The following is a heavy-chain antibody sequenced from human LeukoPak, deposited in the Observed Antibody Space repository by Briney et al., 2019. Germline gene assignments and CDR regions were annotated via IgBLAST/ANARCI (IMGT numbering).Heavy chain of an antibody. V-gene: IGHV4-59*08. D-gene: IGHD4-23*01. Sequence: PSETLSLTCTVSGASISNYYWSWIRQPPGKGLEWIGYIIYSGSTNYNPSLKSRVTISLDTSKNQFSLQLSSVTAADTAVYYCARFTTVVPAFWYFDLWGRGTLVTVSS. CDR2: IIYSGST. J-gene: IGHJ2*01. CDR3: ARFTTVVPAFWYFDL. CDR1: GASISNYY.